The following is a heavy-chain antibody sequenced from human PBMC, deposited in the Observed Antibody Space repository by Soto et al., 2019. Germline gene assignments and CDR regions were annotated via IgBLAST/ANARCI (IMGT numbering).Heavy chain of an antibody. CDR3: ARALEGVDTSMAAVIDY. CDR1: GGSISSGGYY. V-gene: IGHV4-31*03. Sequence: SETLSLTCTVSGGSISSGGYYWSWIRQQPGKGLEWIGYTYYSGSTYYNPSLKSRVTISVDTSKNQFSLKLSSVTAADTAVYYCARALEGVDTSMAAVIDYWGQGTLVTVSS. D-gene: IGHD5-18*01. J-gene: IGHJ4*02. CDR2: TYYSGST.